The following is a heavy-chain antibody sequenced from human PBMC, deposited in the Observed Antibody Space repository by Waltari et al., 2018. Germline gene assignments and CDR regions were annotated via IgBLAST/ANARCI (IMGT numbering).Heavy chain of an antibody. D-gene: IGHD2-15*01. CDR1: GYTFTDFY. CDR2: VNTEDGET. V-gene: IGHV1-69-2*01. Sequence: EVQVVQSGAEVKKPGATVKISCKASGYTFTDFYIHWLQLAPGTGLEWMGRVNTEDGETMYGMNFRDRITMTADTSTNTAYMELSSLRSADTAVYYCVVGGYCSPSICPWDYWGQGTLVTVSS. J-gene: IGHJ4*02. CDR3: VVGGYCSPSICPWDY.